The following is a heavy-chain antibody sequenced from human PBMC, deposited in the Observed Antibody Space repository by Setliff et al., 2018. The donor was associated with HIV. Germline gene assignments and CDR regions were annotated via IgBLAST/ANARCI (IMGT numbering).Heavy chain of an antibody. V-gene: IGHV3-33*06. CDR1: GFTFSSYG. Sequence: PGGSLRLSCAASGFTFSSYGIHWVRQAPGKGLEWVALIWYDGSNKYYADSVKGRFTISRDNSKYTLYLQMNSLRVEDTAVYYCAKEDQRVTSVDYWGQGTPVTVS. J-gene: IGHJ4*02. CDR2: IWYDGSNK. CDR3: AKEDQRVTSVDY. D-gene: IGHD2-2*01.